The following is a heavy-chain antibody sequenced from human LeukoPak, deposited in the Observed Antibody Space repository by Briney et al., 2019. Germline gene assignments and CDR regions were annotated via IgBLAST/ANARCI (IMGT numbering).Heavy chain of an antibody. CDR3: ARLYCTSTNCYHYYYYYMDV. J-gene: IGHJ6*03. CDR1: GGSISSSSYY. V-gene: IGHV4-39*01. D-gene: IGHD2-2*01. CDR2: IYDSGST. Sequence: SETLSLMCTVSGGSISSSSYYWGWIRQPPGKGLEWIGSIYDSGSTYYNPSLKSRVTISGDPSQNQFPLNMSSVTAPDTAGYYCARLYCTSTNCYHYYYYYMDVWGKGTTVTVSS.